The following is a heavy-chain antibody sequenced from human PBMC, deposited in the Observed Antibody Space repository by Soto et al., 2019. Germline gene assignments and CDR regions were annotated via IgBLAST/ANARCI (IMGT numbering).Heavy chain of an antibody. J-gene: IGHJ3*02. CDR3: AKDRSMGVRVSAFDI. Sequence: SETLSLTCTVSGGSISSYYWSWIRQPPGKGLEWIGYIYYSGSTNYNPSLKSRVTISVDTSKNQFSLKLSPVTAADTAVYYCAKDRSMGVRVSAFDIWGQGTMVTVSS. D-gene: IGHD3-10*01. CDR1: GGSISSYY. V-gene: IGHV4-59*01. CDR2: IYYSGST.